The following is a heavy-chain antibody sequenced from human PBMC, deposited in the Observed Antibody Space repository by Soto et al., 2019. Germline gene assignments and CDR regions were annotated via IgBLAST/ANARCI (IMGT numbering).Heavy chain of an antibody. V-gene: IGHV3-13*01. CDR2: FGTSGDT. Sequence: GGSLRLSCAASGFTFSSYDMHWVHQATGKGLEWVSTFGTSGDTYYPGSVKGRFTISRENARDSFYLQMNSLKIEDTAVYYCTTVTGNRWDYAFDIWGQGTMVTVSS. J-gene: IGHJ3*02. CDR1: GFTFSSYD. D-gene: IGHD7-27*01. CDR3: TTVTGNRWDYAFDI.